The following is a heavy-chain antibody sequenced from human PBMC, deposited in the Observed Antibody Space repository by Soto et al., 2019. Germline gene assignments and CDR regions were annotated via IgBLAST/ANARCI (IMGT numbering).Heavy chain of an antibody. CDR1: GFTFSSYW. J-gene: IGHJ4*02. V-gene: IGHV3-74*01. CDR2: INSDGSST. D-gene: IGHD3-3*01. CDR3: ASTSYYDFWSGYS. Sequence: PGGSLRLSCAASGFTFSSYWMHWVRQAPGKGLVWVSRINSDGSSTSYADSVKGRFTISRDNAKNTLYLQMNSLRAEDTAVYYCASTSYYDFWSGYSWGQGTLVTVSS.